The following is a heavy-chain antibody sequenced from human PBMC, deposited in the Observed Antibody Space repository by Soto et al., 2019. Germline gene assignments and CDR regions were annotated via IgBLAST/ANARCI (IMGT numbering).Heavy chain of an antibody. CDR2: IRRNAYGGTT. V-gene: IGHV3-49*04. CDR1: GFTFGEYA. J-gene: IGHJ4*02. Sequence: LRLSCTTSGFTFGEYALSWVPQAPGKGLEWVGFIRRNAYGGTTDYAASVKGRFTISRDDSKSIAYLQMNSLRTEDTALYYCTRASSLDFDFWGQGTLVTVSS. D-gene: IGHD3-16*01. CDR3: TRASSLDFDF.